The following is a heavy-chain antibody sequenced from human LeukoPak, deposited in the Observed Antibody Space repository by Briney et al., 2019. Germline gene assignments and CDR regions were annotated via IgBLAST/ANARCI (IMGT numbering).Heavy chain of an antibody. J-gene: IGHJ4*02. CDR3: ARAPSYCSGGNCYLAGHFDY. D-gene: IGHD2-15*01. CDR2: ISYDGSNK. V-gene: IGHV3-30*04. CDR1: GFTFSSYA. Sequence: GGSLRLSCAASGFTFSSYAMHWVRQAPGKGLEWVAVISYDGSNKYYADSVKGRFTISRDNSKNTLYLQMNSLRAEDTAVYYCARAPSYCSGGNCYLAGHFDYWGQGTLVTVST.